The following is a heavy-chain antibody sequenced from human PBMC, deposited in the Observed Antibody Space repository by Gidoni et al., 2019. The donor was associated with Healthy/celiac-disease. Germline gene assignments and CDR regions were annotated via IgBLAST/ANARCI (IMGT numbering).Heavy chain of an antibody. J-gene: IGHJ4*02. V-gene: IGHV4-39*01. CDR1: GVSLTSSTYS. CDR3: ARRNIEGYCSSTSCSAVDY. Sequence: QLQLQESGTGLGKPSETLSLTCPVSGVSLTSSTYSWGWIRQHPGKGLEWIGSIYYSGSTYDNPSRKSRVTISVDTSKNQFSLKLSSVTAADTAVYYCARRNIEGYCSSTSCSAVDYWGQGTLVTVSS. CDR2: IYYSGST. D-gene: IGHD2-2*01.